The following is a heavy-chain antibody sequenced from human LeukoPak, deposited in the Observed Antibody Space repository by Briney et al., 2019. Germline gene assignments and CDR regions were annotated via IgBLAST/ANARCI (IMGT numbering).Heavy chain of an antibody. Sequence: GGSLRLSCAASGFTFSSYSMNWVRQAPGKGLEWVSSISSSSSYIYYADSVKGRFTISRDNAKNSLYLQMNSLRAEDTAVYYCRMSHNPHLPPFDYWGQGTLVTVSS. J-gene: IGHJ4*02. CDR2: ISSSSSYI. CDR1: GFTFSSYS. D-gene: IGHD1-1*01. CDR3: RMSHNPHLPPFDY. V-gene: IGHV3-21*01.